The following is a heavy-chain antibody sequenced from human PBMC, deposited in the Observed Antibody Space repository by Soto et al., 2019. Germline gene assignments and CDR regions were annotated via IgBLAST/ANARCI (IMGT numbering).Heavy chain of an antibody. CDR3: IQSRCGGDCLQSYASHYYYGMDV. V-gene: IGHV2-5*02. D-gene: IGHD2-21*02. CDR2: IYWDDDK. Sequence: SGPTLVNPTQTLTLTCTFSGFSLSTSGVGVGWIRQPPGKALEWLALIYWDDDKRYSPSLRSRPTINKDTSKNQVVLTMTNMDPVDTATYYCIQSRCGGDCLQSYASHYYYGMDVWGQGTTVTVSS. CDR1: GFSLSTSGVG. J-gene: IGHJ6*02.